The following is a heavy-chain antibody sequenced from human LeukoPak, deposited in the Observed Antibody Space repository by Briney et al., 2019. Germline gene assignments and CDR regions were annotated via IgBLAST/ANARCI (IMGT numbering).Heavy chain of an antibody. CDR3: ARDRASGVDDAFGI. J-gene: IGHJ3*02. Sequence: SETLSLTCAVYGGSFSGYYWSWIRQPPGKGLEWIGEINHSGSTNYNPSLKSRVTISVDTSKNQFSLKLSSVTAADTAVYYCARDRASGVDDAFGIWGQGTMVTVSS. CDR1: GGSFSGYY. D-gene: IGHD1-26*01. V-gene: IGHV4-34*01. CDR2: INHSGST.